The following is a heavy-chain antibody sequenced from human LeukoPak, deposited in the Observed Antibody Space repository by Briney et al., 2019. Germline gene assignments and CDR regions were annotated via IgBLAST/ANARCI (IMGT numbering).Heavy chain of an antibody. CDR2: MDEYGSDI. V-gene: IGHV3-7*01. J-gene: IGHJ4*02. Sequence: PGGSLRLSCVVSGFDFSGFSMSWVRQAPGKGLEWVAIMDEYGSDIFYVESGKGRFIISRANARNSLYLQMNNLRAEDTAVYYCARPRGCGSARRNNFDYWGQGTLVTVSS. CDR1: GFDFSGFS. CDR3: ARPRGCGSARRNNFDY. D-gene: IGHD2-2*01.